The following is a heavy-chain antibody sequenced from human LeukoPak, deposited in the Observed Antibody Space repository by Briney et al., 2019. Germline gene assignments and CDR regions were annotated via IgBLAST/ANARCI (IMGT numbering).Heavy chain of an antibody. CDR1: GGTFSSYA. CDR3: AIYTQPTGAFDI. D-gene: IGHD1-14*01. CDR2: IIPIFGTA. V-gene: IGHV1-69*01. J-gene: IGHJ3*02. Sequence: SVKVSCKASGGTFSSYAVSWVRQAPGQGLEWMGGIIPIFGTANYAQKFQGRVTITADESTSTAYMELSSLRSEDTAVYYCAIYTQPTGAFDIWGQGTMVTVSS.